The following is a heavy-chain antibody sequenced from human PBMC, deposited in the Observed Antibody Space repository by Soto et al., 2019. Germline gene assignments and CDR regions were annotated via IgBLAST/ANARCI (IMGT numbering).Heavy chain of an antibody. CDR2: IGAYNGNT. J-gene: IGHJ6*02. D-gene: IGHD5-12*01. Sequence: QVQLVQSGAEVKKPGASVKVSCKASGYTFTSYGISWVRQAPGQGLEWMGWIGAYNGNTNYAQRLQGRVTMTTDTPTSTLYMELRSLRSDDTAVYYCARDVRGHYYYYGMDVWGQGTTVTVSS. V-gene: IGHV1-18*01. CDR3: ARDVRGHYYYYGMDV. CDR1: GYTFTSYG.